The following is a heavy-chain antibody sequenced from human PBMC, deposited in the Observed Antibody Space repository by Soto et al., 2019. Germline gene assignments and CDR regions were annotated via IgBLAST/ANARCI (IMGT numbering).Heavy chain of an antibody. D-gene: IGHD3-22*01. CDR1: GFTFSNYY. J-gene: IGHJ4*01. V-gene: IGHV3-74*01. Sequence: EVQLVESGGGLVQPGGSLRLSCVASGFTFSNYYMHWVRQGPGKGLVWVSRINSDESSTSYADSVKGRFTISRDNAKNMLYLQMNSLRAEDTAVYYCAREGDGTTGYYQDYWGHGTLVTVSS. CDR3: AREGDGTTGYYQDY. CDR2: INSDESST.